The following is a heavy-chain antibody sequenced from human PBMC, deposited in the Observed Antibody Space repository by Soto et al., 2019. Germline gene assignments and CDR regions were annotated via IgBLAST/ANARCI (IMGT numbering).Heavy chain of an antibody. D-gene: IGHD3-3*01. V-gene: IGHV4-59*08. Sequence: TSETLSLTCTVSGGSISSYYWSWIRQPPGKGLEWIGYIYYSGSTNYNPSLKSRVTISVDTSKNQFSLKLSSVTAADTAVYYCARQSGYYYYFDYWGQGTLVTVSS. CDR3: ARQSGYYYYFDY. CDR1: GGSISSYY. J-gene: IGHJ4*02. CDR2: IYYSGST.